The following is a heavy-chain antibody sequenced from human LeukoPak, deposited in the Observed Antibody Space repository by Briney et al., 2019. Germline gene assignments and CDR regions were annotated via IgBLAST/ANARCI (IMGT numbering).Heavy chain of an antibody. V-gene: IGHV3-7*01. Sequence: PGGSLRLSREASGFRFGGFWMNWVRQAPGKGPERVANINQDGSEKLYVDSVKGRFTISRDNAKNSLYLQMNSLRVEDTAVYYCTRDVREAYDIWGHGTMVTVSS. CDR2: INQDGSEK. CDR1: GFRFGGFW. CDR3: TRDVREAYDI. J-gene: IGHJ3*02. D-gene: IGHD3-16*01.